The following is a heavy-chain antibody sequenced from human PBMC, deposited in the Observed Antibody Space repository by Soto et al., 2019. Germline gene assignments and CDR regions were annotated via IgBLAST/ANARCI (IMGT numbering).Heavy chain of an antibody. CDR3: ARDDVAAANYYYGTEV. D-gene: IGHD6-13*01. Sequence: SLRLSCAASGFPFSSYAMHWVRQAPGKGLEWVAVISYDGSNKYYADSVKGRFNISRDNSKNTLYLQMNSLRAEDTAVYYCARDDVAAANYYYGTEVWGQGNTVIVS. V-gene: IGHV3-30-3*01. CDR2: ISYDGSNK. CDR1: GFPFSSYA. J-gene: IGHJ6*02.